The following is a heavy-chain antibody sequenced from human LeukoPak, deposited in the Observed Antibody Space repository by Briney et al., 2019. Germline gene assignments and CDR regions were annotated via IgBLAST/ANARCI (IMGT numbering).Heavy chain of an antibody. CDR1: GGSISSSSYY. J-gene: IGHJ4*02. V-gene: IGHV4-39*07. CDR2: IYYSGST. D-gene: IGHD2-2*01. Sequence: SETLSLTCTVSGGSISSSSYYWGWIRQPPGKGLEWIGSIYYSGSTYYNPSLKSRVTISVDTSKNQFSLKLSSVTAADTAVYYCAREGYCSSTSCYREGFDYWGQGTLVTVSS. CDR3: AREGYCSSTSCYREGFDY.